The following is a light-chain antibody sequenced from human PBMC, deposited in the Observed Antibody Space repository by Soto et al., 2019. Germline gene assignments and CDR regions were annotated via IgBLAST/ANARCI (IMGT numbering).Light chain of an antibody. CDR1: ALPTRF. CDR3: FSPDNSGNLGV. Sequence: SYELTQPPSVSVSPGQTARITCYGDALPTRFAHWYKQKAGHAPVQVIYEDNKRPSGIPERFSGSSSGTVATLVISEAQVEDEGDYYCFSPDNSGNLGVFGPGTKLTVL. V-gene: IGLV3-10*01. CDR2: EDN. J-gene: IGLJ1*01.